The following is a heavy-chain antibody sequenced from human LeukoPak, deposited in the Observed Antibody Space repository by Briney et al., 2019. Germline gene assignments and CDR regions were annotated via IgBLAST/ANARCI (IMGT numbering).Heavy chain of an antibody. Sequence: GGSLRLSCAASRVTFVAYVMYWVWHALGKGLEWVSGISWNSGSIGYADSVKGRFTISRDNAKNSLYLQMNSLRAEDTALYYCAKRPVYDYKTEGHWGQGTLVTVSS. V-gene: IGHV3-9*01. J-gene: IGHJ4*02. D-gene: IGHD3-16*01. CDR1: RVTFVAYV. CDR2: ISWNSGSI. CDR3: AKRPVYDYKTEGH.